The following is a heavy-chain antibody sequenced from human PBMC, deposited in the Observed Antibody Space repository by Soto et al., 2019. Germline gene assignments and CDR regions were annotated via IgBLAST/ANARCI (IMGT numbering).Heavy chain of an antibody. CDR1: GYTFPSYG. CDR3: ARGEYYYGSGDFDY. Sequence: ASVKVSCKASGYTFPSYGISWVRQAPGQGLEWMGWISAYNGNTNYAQKLQGRVTMTTDTSTSTAYMELRSLRSDDTAVYYCARGEYYYGSGDFDYWGQGTLVTVSS. D-gene: IGHD3-10*01. J-gene: IGHJ4*02. CDR2: ISAYNGNT. V-gene: IGHV1-18*01.